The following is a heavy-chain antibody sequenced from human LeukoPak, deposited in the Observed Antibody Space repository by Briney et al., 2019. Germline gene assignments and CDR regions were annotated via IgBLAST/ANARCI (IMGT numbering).Heavy chain of an antibody. Sequence: SETLSLTCAVYGGSFSGYYWSWIRQPPGKGLEWIGYIYYSGSTNYNPSLKSRVTISVDTSKNQFSLKLSSVTAADTAVYYCARQRHHLDYWGQGTLVTVSS. CDR3: ARQRHHLDY. CDR1: GGSFSGYY. CDR2: IYYSGST. V-gene: IGHV4-59*01. J-gene: IGHJ4*02.